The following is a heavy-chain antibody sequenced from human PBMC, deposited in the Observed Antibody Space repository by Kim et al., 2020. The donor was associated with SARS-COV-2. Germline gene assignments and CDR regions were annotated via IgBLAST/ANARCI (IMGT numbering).Heavy chain of an antibody. CDR1: GGSIRSFY. D-gene: IGHD6-13*01. Sequence: SETLSLTCTVSGGSIRSFYWSWIRQPPGKGLEWIGYIHYTGSTNYNPSLKGRVTMSVDTSKTQFSLRLSSVTAADTAVYYCASSSSYDGFDIWGQGTMVT. V-gene: IGHV4-59*13. CDR3: ASSSSYDGFDI. J-gene: IGHJ3*02. CDR2: IHYTGST.